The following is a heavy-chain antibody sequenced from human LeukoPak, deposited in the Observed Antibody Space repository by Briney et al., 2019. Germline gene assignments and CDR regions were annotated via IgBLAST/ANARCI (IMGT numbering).Heavy chain of an antibody. V-gene: IGHV3-30*18. J-gene: IGHJ4*02. CDR3: AKSYTISIQLWLPHFDY. CDR2: ISYDGSNK. D-gene: IGHD5-18*01. Sequence: PGRSLRLSCAASGFTFSSYGMHWVRQAPGKGLEWVAVISYDGSNKYYADSVKGRFTISRDNSKNTLYLQMNSLRAEDTAVYYCAKSYTISIQLWLPHFDYWGQGTLVTVSS. CDR1: GFTFSSYG.